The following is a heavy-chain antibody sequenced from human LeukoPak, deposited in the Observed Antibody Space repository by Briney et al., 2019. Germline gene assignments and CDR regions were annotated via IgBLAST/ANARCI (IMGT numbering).Heavy chain of an antibody. CDR1: GYTFTSYY. J-gene: IGHJ1*01. V-gene: IGHV1-46*01. D-gene: IGHD3-22*01. Sequence: GASVKVSCKASGYTFTSYYMHLVRQAPGQGLEWMGIINPSGGSTSYAQKFQGRVTMTRDTSTSTVYMELSSLRSEDTAVYYCARDDSSGYYSQHWGQGTLVTVSS. CDR2: INPSGGST. CDR3: ARDDSSGYYSQH.